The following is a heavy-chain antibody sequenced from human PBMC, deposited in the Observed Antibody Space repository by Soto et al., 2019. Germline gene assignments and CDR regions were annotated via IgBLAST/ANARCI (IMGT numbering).Heavy chain of an antibody. CDR1: GGSISSYY. Sequence: SETLSLTCTVSGGSISSYYWSWIRQPPGKGLEWIGYIYYSGSTNYNPSLKSRVTISVDTSKNQFSLKLSSVTAADTAVYYCARAKNWKYLVLDYWGQGTLVTVSS. CDR2: IYYSGST. V-gene: IGHV4-59*01. J-gene: IGHJ4*02. CDR3: ARAKNWKYLVLDY. D-gene: IGHD1-7*01.